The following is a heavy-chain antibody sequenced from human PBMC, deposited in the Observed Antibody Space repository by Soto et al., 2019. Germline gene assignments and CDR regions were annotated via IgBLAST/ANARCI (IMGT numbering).Heavy chain of an antibody. CDR3: ARHAMTTVTHYYYYGMDV. CDR1: GYSFTIYC. CDR2: IYPGDSDT. V-gene: IGHV5-51*01. J-gene: IGHJ6*02. Sequence: GESLKISCKGSGYSFTIYCIGWVLQMPWKGLEWMGIIYPGDSDTRYSPSFQGQVTISADKSISTAYLQWSSLKASDTAMYYCARHAMTTVTHYYYYGMDVWGQGTTVTVSS. D-gene: IGHD4-4*01.